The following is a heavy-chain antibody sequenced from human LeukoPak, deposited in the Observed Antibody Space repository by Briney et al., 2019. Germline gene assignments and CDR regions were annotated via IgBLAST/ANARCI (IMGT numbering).Heavy chain of an antibody. J-gene: IGHJ4*02. Sequence: PGVSVRLSCAAAGFTFRSYAISWVPQAPGKRLDLVSRISGSGYPTYYADSVKGRFTISRDNSKNTLYLQMSSLRADDTAVYYCAKDGARSGWYSSGFDCWGQGTLVTVSS. V-gene: IGHV3-23*01. CDR1: GFTFRSYA. D-gene: IGHD6-19*01. CDR3: AKDGARSGWYSSGFDC. CDR2: ISGSGYPT.